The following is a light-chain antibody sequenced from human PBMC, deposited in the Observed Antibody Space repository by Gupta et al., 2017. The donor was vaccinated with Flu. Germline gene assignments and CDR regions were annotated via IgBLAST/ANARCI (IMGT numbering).Light chain of an antibody. CDR3: AESDGSLNAVV. CDR1: SSNVGRYA. Sequence: QSVLTQPPSASGTPGQSVTIACSGSSSNVGRYAVNWYHQLPGTETKHRIVNNNRRPSGVPDRFSDYKAGTYASPEISGLQSEDEADDYCAESDGSLNAVVFGGGTKFTVL. J-gene: IGLJ3*02. CDR2: NNN. V-gene: IGLV1-44*01.